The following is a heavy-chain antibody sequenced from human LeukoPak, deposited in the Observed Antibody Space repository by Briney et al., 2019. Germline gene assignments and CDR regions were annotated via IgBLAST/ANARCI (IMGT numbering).Heavy chain of an antibody. D-gene: IGHD2-2*01. CDR2: ISYDGSNK. V-gene: IGHV3-30-3*01. Sequence: GGSLRLSCAASGFTFSSYAMHGVRQAPGKGLEWVAVISYDGSNKYYADSVKGRFTISRDNSKNTLYLQMNSLRAEDTAVYYCARDRVPAAIGYGMDVWGQGTTVTVSS. CDR3: ARDRVPAAIGYGMDV. CDR1: GFTFSSYA. J-gene: IGHJ6*02.